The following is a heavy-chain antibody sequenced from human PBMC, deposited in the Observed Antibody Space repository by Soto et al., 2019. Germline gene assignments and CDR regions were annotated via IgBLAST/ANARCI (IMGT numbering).Heavy chain of an antibody. CDR1: GGSISSGGSY. CDR3: ARESHDYGDYLDY. CDR2: IYYSGNT. D-gene: IGHD4-17*01. Sequence: QVQLQESGPGLVKPSQTLSLTCTVSGGSISSGGSYWSWIRQHPGKGLEWIGYIYYSGNTYHNPSLKSRLTISVDTSKNQFSLKLSSVTAADTAVYFCARESHDYGDYLDYWGQGTLVTVSS. J-gene: IGHJ4*02. V-gene: IGHV4-31*03.